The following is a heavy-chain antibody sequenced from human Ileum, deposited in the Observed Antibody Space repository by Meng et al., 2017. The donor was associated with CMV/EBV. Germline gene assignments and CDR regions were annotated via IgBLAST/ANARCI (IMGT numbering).Heavy chain of an antibody. CDR3: AVHPYCRSSSCSLAF. V-gene: IGHV1-2*02. CDR1: GYTFTGHY. CDR2: INPNSGGT. D-gene: IGHD2-2*01. J-gene: IGHJ4*02. Sequence: ASVKVSCKTSGYTFTGHYMHWVRQAPGQGLEWMGWINPNSGGTNYAQKFQGRVSMTRDTSISTVYLEVTRLTPDDTALYYCAVHPYCRSSSCSLAFWGQGTLVTVSS.